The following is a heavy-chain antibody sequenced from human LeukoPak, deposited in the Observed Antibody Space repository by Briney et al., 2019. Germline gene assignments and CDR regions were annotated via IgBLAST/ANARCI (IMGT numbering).Heavy chain of an antibody. CDR3: ARGGEYCGSSNCYSDS. D-gene: IGHD2-2*01. CDR1: GGSFSGYY. V-gene: IGHV4-34*01. Sequence: SETLSLTCAVYGGSFSGYYWSWIRQPPGKGLEWIGEINHSGSTNYNPSLKSRVTISVDTSKNQFSLKLSSVTAADTAIYYCARGGEYCGSSNCYSDSWGQGTLVTVSS. CDR2: INHSGST. J-gene: IGHJ4*02.